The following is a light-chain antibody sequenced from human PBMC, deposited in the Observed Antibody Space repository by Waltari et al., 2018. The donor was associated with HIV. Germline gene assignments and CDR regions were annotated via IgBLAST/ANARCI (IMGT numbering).Light chain of an antibody. J-gene: IGLJ3*02. CDR2: ANS. CDR1: SSNIGSGYD. Sequence: QSVLTQPPSVSGAPGQRVTISCSGSSSNIGSGYDVHWYQQLPGTAPKLLIYANSNRPSGVRDRFSGSKSGTSASLAITGLQAEEEADYYCQSYDSSLSGWVFGGGTKLTVL. CDR3: QSYDSSLSGWV. V-gene: IGLV1-40*01.